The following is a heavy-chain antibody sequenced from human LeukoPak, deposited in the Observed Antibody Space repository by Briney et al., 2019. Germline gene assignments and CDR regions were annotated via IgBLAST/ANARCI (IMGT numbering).Heavy chain of an antibody. CDR3: ARSSPHGYDDTSGYFDS. V-gene: IGHV1-69*05. D-gene: IGHD3-22*01. J-gene: IGHJ4*02. Sequence: SVKVSCKPSGGTFSTYAIHWVRQAPGQGLEWMGGIIPIFGTTNYAKNFQGRVTMRTGESSSTAYMELSSLRSEDTAVYYCARSSPHGYDDTSGYFDSWGQGTLVTVSS. CDR2: IIPIFGTT. CDR1: GGTFSTYA.